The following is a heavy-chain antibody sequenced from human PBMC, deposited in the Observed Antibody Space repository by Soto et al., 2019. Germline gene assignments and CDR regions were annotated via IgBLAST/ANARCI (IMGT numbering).Heavy chain of an antibody. V-gene: IGHV4-39*07. Sequence: SETLSLTCTVSGGSMSSSSYYWGWIRQPPGKGLEWIGNIYYSGSTYYNPSLKSRVTISVDTSKNQFSLKLSSVTAADTAVYYCASVSRGNCISTSCYRPEYYYYYGMDVWGQGTTVTVS. CDR1: GGSMSSSSYY. J-gene: IGHJ6*02. CDR3: ASVSRGNCISTSCYRPEYYYYYGMDV. D-gene: IGHD2-2*01. CDR2: IYYSGST.